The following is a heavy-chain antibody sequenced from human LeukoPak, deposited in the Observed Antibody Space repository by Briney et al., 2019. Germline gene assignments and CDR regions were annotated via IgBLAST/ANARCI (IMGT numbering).Heavy chain of an antibody. D-gene: IGHD2-2*02. V-gene: IGHV3-30-3*01. CDR2: ISYDGSNK. Sequence: GGSLRLSCAASGFTFSTYAMHWVRQAPGKGLEWVAVISYDGSNKYYADSVKGRFTVSRDNSKNTLYLQMNSLRAEDTAVYYCARSGIQSGYCNSISCYTGYWGQGTLVTVSS. J-gene: IGHJ4*02. CDR3: ARSGIQSGYCNSISCYTGY. CDR1: GFTFSTYA.